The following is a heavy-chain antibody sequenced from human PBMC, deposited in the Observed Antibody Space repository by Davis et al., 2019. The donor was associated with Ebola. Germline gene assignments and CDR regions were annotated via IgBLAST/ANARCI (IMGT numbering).Heavy chain of an antibody. J-gene: IGHJ6*04. CDR1: GYTFTSYG. Sequence: ASVKVSCKASGYTFTSYGISWVRQAPGQGLEWMGWISAYNGNTNYAQKLQGRVTMTTDTSTSTAYMELRSLRSEDTAVYYCASVTTDYYYYGMDVWGKGTTVTVSS. CDR2: ISAYNGNT. D-gene: IGHD4-11*01. CDR3: ASVTTDYYYYGMDV. V-gene: IGHV1-18*01.